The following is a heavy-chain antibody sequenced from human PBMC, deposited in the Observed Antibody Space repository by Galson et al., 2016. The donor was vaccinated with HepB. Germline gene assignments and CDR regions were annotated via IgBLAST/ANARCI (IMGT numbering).Heavy chain of an antibody. D-gene: IGHD2-21*01. CDR2: VYTNGNS. J-gene: IGHJ5*02. Sequence: TLSLTCTVSGDPISGDGYFWTWIRQPAGKGLEWIGRVYTNGNSNSNPSLAGRVAISLDTSRNEFSLHLGSVTAADTAVYYCARGFCDVDCPKHNWFDPWGEGILVTVSS. V-gene: IGHV4-61*02. CDR1: GDPISGDGYF. CDR3: ARGFCDVDCPKHNWFDP.